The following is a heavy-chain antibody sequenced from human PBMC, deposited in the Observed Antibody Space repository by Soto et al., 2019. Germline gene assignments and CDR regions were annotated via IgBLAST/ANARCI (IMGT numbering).Heavy chain of an antibody. D-gene: IGHD1-26*01. V-gene: IGHV3-74*01. CDR2: INPDGSTT. CDR3: ARELRGSPDY. J-gene: IGHJ4*02. CDR1: GFTFSTYW. Sequence: EGQLVESGGALVQPGGSLRLSCAASGFTFSTYWMNWVRQVPGKGLVWVALINPDGSTTTYADSVKGRFTISRDNAKNTVYLQMNSLRVEDTALYFCARELRGSPDYWGQGTLVTVSS.